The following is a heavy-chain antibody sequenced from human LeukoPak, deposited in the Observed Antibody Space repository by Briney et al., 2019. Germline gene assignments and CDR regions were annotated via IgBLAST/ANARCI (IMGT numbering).Heavy chain of an antibody. CDR1: GGSISSGVYC. D-gene: IGHD2-15*01. CDR3: ARDGGGSLYGMDV. Sequence: SETLSLTCTVSGGSISSGVYCWSWIRQRPGEGLQWIGYICSSGSAYYNPSLKSRVTMSIDTSNNQFSLKLNSVTAADTAVYYCARDGGGSLYGMDVWGQGTTVTVSS. V-gene: IGHV4-31*03. CDR2: ICSSGSA. J-gene: IGHJ6*02.